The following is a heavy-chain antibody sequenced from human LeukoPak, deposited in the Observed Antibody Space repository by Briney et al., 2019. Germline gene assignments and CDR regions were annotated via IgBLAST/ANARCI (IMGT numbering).Heavy chain of an antibody. Sequence: SETLSLICTVSGGSISSSSYYWGWIRQPPGKGLEWIGSIYYSGSTYYNPSLKSRVTISVDTSKNQFSLKLSSVTAADTAVYYGPRKTNDTVWGSYRNTPNYFASGGKETLATSPQ. J-gene: IGHJ4*02. CDR1: GGSISSSSYY. CDR3: PRKTNDTVWGSYRNTPNYFAS. V-gene: IGHV4-39*01. D-gene: IGHD3-16*02. CDR2: IYYSGST.